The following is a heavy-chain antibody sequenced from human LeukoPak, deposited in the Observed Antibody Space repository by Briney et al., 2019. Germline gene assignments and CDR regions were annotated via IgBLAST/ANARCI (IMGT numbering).Heavy chain of an antibody. V-gene: IGHV4-39*07. CDR2: IFYSGST. Sequence: PSETLSLTCTVSGGSISTSSYYWGWVRQPPGKGLEWIGNIFYSGSTYYSPSLKSRVTISLDTSRNQFSLKLSSVTAADTAVYYCARGRWLQPPDYWGQGTLVTVSS. CDR3: ARGRWLQPPDY. J-gene: IGHJ4*02. D-gene: IGHD5-24*01. CDR1: GGSISTSSYY.